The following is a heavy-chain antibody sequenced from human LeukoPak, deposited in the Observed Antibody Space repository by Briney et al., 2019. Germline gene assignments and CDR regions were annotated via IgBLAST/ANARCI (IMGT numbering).Heavy chain of an antibody. Sequence: ASVKVSCKASGYTFTSYGISWVRQAPGQGLEWMEWISAYNGNTNYAQKLQGRVTMTTDTSTSTAYMELRSLRSDDTAVYYCAREPRPPSYYYDSSGPDYWGQGTLVTVSS. J-gene: IGHJ4*02. D-gene: IGHD3-22*01. CDR3: AREPRPPSYYYDSSGPDY. V-gene: IGHV1-18*01. CDR2: ISAYNGNT. CDR1: GYTFTSYG.